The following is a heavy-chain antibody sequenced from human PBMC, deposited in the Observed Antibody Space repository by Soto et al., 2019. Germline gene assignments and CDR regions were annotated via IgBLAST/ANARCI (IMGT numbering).Heavy chain of an antibody. CDR2: ISGSGGST. V-gene: IGHV3-23*01. Sequence: GGSLRLSCAASGFTFSSYAMSWVRQAPGKGLEWVSAISGSGGSTYYADSVKGRFTISRDNSKNTLYLQMNSLRAEDTAVYYCAKIFPLVTYYDFWSGYWYFDLWGRGTLVTVSS. D-gene: IGHD3-3*01. J-gene: IGHJ2*01. CDR3: AKIFPLVTYYDFWSGYWYFDL. CDR1: GFTFSSYA.